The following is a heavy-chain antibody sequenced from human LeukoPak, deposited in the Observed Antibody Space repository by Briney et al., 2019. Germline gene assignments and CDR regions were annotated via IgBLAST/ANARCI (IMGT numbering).Heavy chain of an antibody. Sequence: GGSLRLSCAASGFTFTHAWMTWVRQAPGKGLEWVGRIKSKADGETTDYAAPVKGRFFMSRDDSKATLYLQMNYLETEDTAVYYCTTDLGITMIRGVIVSWGQGTLVTISS. D-gene: IGHD3-10*01. CDR3: TTDLGITMIRGVIVS. CDR2: IKSKADGETT. CDR1: GFTFTHAW. V-gene: IGHV3-15*01. J-gene: IGHJ4*02.